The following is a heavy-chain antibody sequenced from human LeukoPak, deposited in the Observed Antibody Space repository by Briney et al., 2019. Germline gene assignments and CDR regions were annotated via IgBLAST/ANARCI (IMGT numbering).Heavy chain of an antibody. J-gene: IGHJ4*02. CDR2: IHYSGST. D-gene: IGHD4-17*01. CDR1: GGSLITYY. V-gene: IGHV4-59*08. CDR3: ARHYGDYAFDY. Sequence: PETLSLTCTVSGGSLITYYWSWIRQPPGKGLEWIGYIHYSGSTNYNPSLKSRLIISVDTSKNQFSLKMRSVTAADTAVYFCARHYGDYAFDYWGQGNPVTVSS.